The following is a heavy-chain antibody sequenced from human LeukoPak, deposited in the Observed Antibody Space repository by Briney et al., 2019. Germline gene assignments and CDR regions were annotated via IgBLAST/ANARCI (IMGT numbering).Heavy chain of an antibody. Sequence: PSETLSLTCTVPGGSISGTYYYWGWIRQPPGKGLERLGSVYYSGTPYYNPSLKSRDPISVDTSKNQFSLTLTSVTAADTAVYYCATESWIQGEDYWGQGTLVTVSS. CDR2: VYYSGTP. V-gene: IGHV4-39*01. CDR1: GGSISGTYYY. D-gene: IGHD5-18*01. CDR3: ATESWIQGEDY. J-gene: IGHJ4*02.